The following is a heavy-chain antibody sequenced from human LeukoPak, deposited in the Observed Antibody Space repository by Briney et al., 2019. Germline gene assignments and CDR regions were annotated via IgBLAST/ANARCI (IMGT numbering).Heavy chain of an antibody. CDR3: ARASSSGYYFSLAPDH. Sequence: TGGSLRLSCAASGFTFSSYAMSWVRQAPGKGLEWVSAISGSCGSTYYADSVKGRFTISRDNTKNTLYLQMISLRAEATAVYYCARASSSGYYFSLAPDHWGQGTLVTVSS. V-gene: IGHV3-23*01. CDR1: GFTFSSYA. D-gene: IGHD3-22*01. J-gene: IGHJ5*02. CDR2: ISGSCGST.